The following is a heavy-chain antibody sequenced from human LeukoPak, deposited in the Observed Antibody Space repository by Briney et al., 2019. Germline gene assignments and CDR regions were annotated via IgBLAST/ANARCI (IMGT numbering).Heavy chain of an antibody. V-gene: IGHV3-11*04. CDR3: ARDLRFGIMITFGDVFDH. J-gene: IGHJ4*02. Sequence: GGSLRLSCAASGFTFSDYFMSWIRQAPGKGLEWVSYISSSGSTIYYADSVKGRFTISRDNAKNSLYLQMNSLRAEDTAVYYCARDLRFGIMITFGDVFDHWGQGTLVTVSS. CDR1: GFTFSDYF. CDR2: ISSSGSTI. D-gene: IGHD3-16*01.